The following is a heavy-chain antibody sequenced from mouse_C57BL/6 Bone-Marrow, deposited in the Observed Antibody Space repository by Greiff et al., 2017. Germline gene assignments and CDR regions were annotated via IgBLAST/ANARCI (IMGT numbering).Heavy chain of an antibody. CDR3: AREYYGSRIAY. D-gene: IGHD1-1*01. J-gene: IGHJ3*01. V-gene: IGHV7-1*01. CDR2: SRNKANDYTT. CDR1: GFTFSDFY. Sequence: EVKVVESGGGLVQSGRSLRLSCATSGFTFSDFYMEWVRQAPGKGLEWIAASRNKANDYTTEYSASVKGRFIVSRDTSQSILYLQMIALRAEDTAIYYCAREYYGSRIAYWGQGTLVTVSA.